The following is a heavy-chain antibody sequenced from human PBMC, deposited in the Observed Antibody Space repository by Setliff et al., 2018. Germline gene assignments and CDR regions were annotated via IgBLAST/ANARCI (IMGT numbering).Heavy chain of an antibody. J-gene: IGHJ4*02. Sequence: KTSETLSLTCAASGGTFTYYYWTWIRQAPGKGLEWIGEINHSGTTNYTPSLKSRVTISIDTSKNQFSLNMRSVTAADTAIYYCARGRNIAIRLLDSWGQGNLVTVSS. D-gene: IGHD6-6*01. V-gene: IGHV4-34*01. CDR3: ARGRNIAIRLLDS. CDR2: INHSGTT. CDR1: GGTFTYYY.